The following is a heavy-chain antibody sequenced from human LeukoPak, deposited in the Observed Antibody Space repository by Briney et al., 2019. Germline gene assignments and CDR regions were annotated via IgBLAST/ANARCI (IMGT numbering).Heavy chain of an antibody. D-gene: IGHD5-12*01. J-gene: IGHJ4*02. CDR1: GFAFRNYW. CDR2: INPDGSTT. CDR3: ARDRGYSGYDFDY. Sequence: PGGSLRLSCVASGFAFRNYWMYWVRQGPGKGLVWLSRINPDGSTTTYADSVKGRFTISRDNSKNTLYLQMNSLRAEDTAVYYCARDRGYSGYDFDYWGQGTLVTVSS. V-gene: IGHV3-74*01.